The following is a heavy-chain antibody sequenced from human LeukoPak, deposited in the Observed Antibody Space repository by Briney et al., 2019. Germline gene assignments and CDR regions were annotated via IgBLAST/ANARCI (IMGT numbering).Heavy chain of an antibody. CDR2: ISGGGGST. CDR1: RFSSSTSG. D-gene: IGHD1-26*01. J-gene: IGHJ4*02. V-gene: IGHV3-23*01. CDR3: AKGRLGTYYRIDY. Sequence: GGSLRHSCVASRFSSSTSGTSCVRPAPGKGLEWVSGISGGGGSTYYADSVKGRFTIYRDNSKNTLNLQMNSLRAEDTDVYYCAKGRLGTYYRIDYWGQGTLVTVSS.